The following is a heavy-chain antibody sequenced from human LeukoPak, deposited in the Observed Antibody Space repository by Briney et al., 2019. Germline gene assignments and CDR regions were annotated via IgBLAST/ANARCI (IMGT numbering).Heavy chain of an antibody. J-gene: IGHJ4*02. CDR1: GFTFSSYN. V-gene: IGHV3-21*01. CDR3: ARLEAAVFDY. Sequence: GGSLRLSCAASGFTFSSYNLNWVRQAPGKGLEWVSSITGSSAYIYYADSVKGRFTISRDNAKNSLYLQMNSLRAEDTAVYYCARLEAAVFDYWGQGTLVTVCS. D-gene: IGHD6-13*01. CDR2: ITGSSAYI.